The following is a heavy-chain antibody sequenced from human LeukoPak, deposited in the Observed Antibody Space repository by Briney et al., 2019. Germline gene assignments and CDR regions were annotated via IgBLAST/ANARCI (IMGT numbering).Heavy chain of an antibody. CDR3: ARATTCGDYPLDY. CDR2: ISYDGSNK. Sequence: PGGSLRLSCAASGFTFSSYAMHWVRQAPGKGLEWVAVISYDGSNKYYADSVKGRFTISRDNSKNTLYLQMNSLRAEDTAVYYCARATTCGDYPLDYWGQGTLVTVSS. CDR1: GFTFSSYA. D-gene: IGHD4-17*01. V-gene: IGHV3-30*04. J-gene: IGHJ4*02.